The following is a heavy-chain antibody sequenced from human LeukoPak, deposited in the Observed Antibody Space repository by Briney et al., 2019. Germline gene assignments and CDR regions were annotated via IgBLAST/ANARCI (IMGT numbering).Heavy chain of an antibody. Sequence: ASVKVSCKASGYTFTSYDINWVRQATGQGLEWMGWMNPNSGNTGYEQKFQGRVTMTRKTSISTAYMELSSLRAEDTAVYYCARGGYDILTCYYWVSTQANSMDVWGQGTTVTVSS. V-gene: IGHV1-8*01. CDR3: ARGGYDILTCYYWVSTQANSMDV. CDR2: MNPNSGNT. CDR1: GYTFTSYD. J-gene: IGHJ6*02. D-gene: IGHD3-9*01.